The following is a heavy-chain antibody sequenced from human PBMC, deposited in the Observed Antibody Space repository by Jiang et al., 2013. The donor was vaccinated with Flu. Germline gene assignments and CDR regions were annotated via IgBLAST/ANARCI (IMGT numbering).Heavy chain of an antibody. V-gene: IGHV5-51*01. J-gene: IGHJ4*02. CDR2: IYPGDSDT. Sequence: ISCKGSGYSFTSYWIGWVRQMPGKGLELMGIIYPGDSDTRYSPSFQGQVTISADKSISTAYLQWSSLKASDTAMYYCARHAYYGSLPHAFDYWGQGTLVTVSS. CDR3: ARHAYYGSLPHAFDY. D-gene: IGHD3-10*01. CDR1: GYSFTSYW.